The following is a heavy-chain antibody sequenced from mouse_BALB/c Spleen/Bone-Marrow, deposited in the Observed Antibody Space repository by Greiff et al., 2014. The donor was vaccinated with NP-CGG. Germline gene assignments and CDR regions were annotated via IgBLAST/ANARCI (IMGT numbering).Heavy chain of an antibody. CDR1: GYSFTGYY. Sequence: LVKTGASVKISCEASGYSFTGYYIHWVKQSHGKSLEWIGYISCYNGATSYNQKFKGKATFTVDTSSSTAYMQCNSLTSEDSAVYYCARGGYGSTFYFDYWGQGTTLTVSS. CDR3: ARGGYGSTFYFDY. D-gene: IGHD1-1*01. J-gene: IGHJ2*01. CDR2: ISCYNGAT. V-gene: IGHV1S34*01.